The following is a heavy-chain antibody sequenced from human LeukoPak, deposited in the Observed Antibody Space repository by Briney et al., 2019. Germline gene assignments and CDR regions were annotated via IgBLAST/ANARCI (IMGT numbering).Heavy chain of an antibody. CDR3: VKTMMTFGGVIRTDAFDI. CDR1: GFTFSTFA. J-gene: IGHJ3*02. CDR2: INNNGDST. D-gene: IGHD3-16*01. V-gene: IGHV3-64D*06. Sequence: GGSLRLSCAASGFTFSTFAMHWVRQAPGKRLEYVSGINNNGDSTYYSDSVKARLTISRDNSKNTLFLQMASLRAEDTAVYYCVKTMMTFGGVIRTDAFDIWGQGTMVIVSS.